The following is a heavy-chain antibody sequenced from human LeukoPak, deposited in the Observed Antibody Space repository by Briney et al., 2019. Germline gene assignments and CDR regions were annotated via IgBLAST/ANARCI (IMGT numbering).Heavy chain of an antibody. D-gene: IGHD6-25*01. CDR2: IYTSGST. Sequence: SETLSLTCTVSGGSISSYYWSWIRQPAGKGLEWIGRIYTSGSTNYNPSLKSRVTMSVDTSKNQFSLKLSSVTAADTAVYYCAKGNGVSGYSDDWFDPWDQGTLVTVSS. J-gene: IGHJ5*02. CDR3: AKGNGVSGYSDDWFDP. CDR1: GGSISSYY. V-gene: IGHV4-4*07.